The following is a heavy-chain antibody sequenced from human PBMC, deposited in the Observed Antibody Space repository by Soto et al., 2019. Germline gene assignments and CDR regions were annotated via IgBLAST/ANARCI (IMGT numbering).Heavy chain of an antibody. D-gene: IGHD2-2*01. J-gene: IGHJ4*02. Sequence: GASVKVSCKASGYTFTSYYMHWVRQAPGQGLEWMGIINPSGGSTSYAQKFQGRVTMTRDTSTSTVYMELSSLRSEDTAVYYCARDLYQREVSGSLHFDYWGQGTLVTVSS. CDR2: INPSGGST. CDR1: GYTFTSYY. CDR3: ARDLYQREVSGSLHFDY. V-gene: IGHV1-46*03.